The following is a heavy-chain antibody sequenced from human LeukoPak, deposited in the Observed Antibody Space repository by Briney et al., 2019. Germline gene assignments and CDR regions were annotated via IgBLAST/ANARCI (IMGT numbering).Heavy chain of an antibody. V-gene: IGHV1-2*02. Sequence: GASVKVSCKASGYTFTGYYMHWVRQAPGQGVEWMGWINPNSGGTNYAQKFQGRVTMTRDTSISTAYMELSRLRSDDTAVYYCARDHVVVPAGSYNWSDPWGQGTLVTVSS. J-gene: IGHJ5*02. CDR3: ARDHVVVPAGSYNWSDP. CDR1: GYTFTGYY. CDR2: INPNSGGT. D-gene: IGHD2-2*01.